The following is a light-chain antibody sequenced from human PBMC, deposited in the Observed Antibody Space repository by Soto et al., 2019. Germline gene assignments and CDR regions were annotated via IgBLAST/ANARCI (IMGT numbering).Light chain of an antibody. V-gene: IGLV2-11*01. CDR2: DVN. CDR3: CAYAGSYSLV. J-gene: IGLJ2*01. Sequence: QSALTQPRSVSGSPGQSVTISCTGTSSDVGAYNYVSWYQQHPGKAPKVMIYDVNKRPSGVPERFSGSKSDNTASLTISGLQAEDEADYYCCAYAGSYSLVFGGGTQLTVL. CDR1: SSDVGAYNY.